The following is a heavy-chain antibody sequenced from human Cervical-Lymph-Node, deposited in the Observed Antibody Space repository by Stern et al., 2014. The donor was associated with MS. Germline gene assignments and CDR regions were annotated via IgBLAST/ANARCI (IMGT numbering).Heavy chain of an antibody. Sequence: VQLVESGGGVVQPGRSLRLSCAASRFTFSIYAMHWVRQAPGKELEWMAVISDDGNTKYYADSVKGRITISRDNSKDTLYLHLNNLTSEDTAVYYCAGGPYARSSWFDYWGQGTLVTVSS. CDR2: ISDDGNTK. CDR1: RFTFSIYA. CDR3: AGGPYARSSWFDY. D-gene: IGHD6-6*01. J-gene: IGHJ4*02. V-gene: IGHV3-30-3*01.